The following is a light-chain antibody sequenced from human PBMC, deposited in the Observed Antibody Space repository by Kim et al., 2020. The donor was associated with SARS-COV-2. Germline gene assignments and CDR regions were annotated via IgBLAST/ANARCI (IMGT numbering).Light chain of an antibody. CDR1: SSDIGPYNY. Sequence: QSVLTQPASVSGSPGQSITISCTGTSSDIGPYNYVSWYQQHPGKAPRLMVYDVNKRPSGLSNRFSGSKSGNTASLSISGLQAEDEADYYCSSYTTSSTWVFGGGTQLTVL. J-gene: IGLJ2*01. CDR3: SSYTTSSTWV. CDR2: DVN. V-gene: IGLV2-14*03.